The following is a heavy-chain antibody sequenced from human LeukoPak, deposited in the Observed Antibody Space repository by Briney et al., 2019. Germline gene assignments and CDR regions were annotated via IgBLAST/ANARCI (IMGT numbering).Heavy chain of an antibody. Sequence: PGGSLRLSCAASGFTFSSYWMHWVRQAPGKGLVWVSCINSEGSSTSYADSVKGRFTISRDNAKNTLYLQMNTLRADDTAVYYCAKDHGSSDWYYFDYWGQGTLVTVSS. CDR3: AKDHGSSDWYYFDY. D-gene: IGHD6-13*01. V-gene: IGHV3-74*01. CDR2: INSEGSST. CDR1: GFTFSSYW. J-gene: IGHJ4*02.